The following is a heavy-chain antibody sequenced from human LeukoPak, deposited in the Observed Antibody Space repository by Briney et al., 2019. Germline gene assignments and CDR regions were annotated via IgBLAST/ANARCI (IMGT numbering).Heavy chain of an antibody. CDR3: ARTGSDFWSGYYPFDY. CDR2: IYYSGST. V-gene: IGHV4-39*01. Sequence: PSETLSLTCTVSGGSISSSSYYWGWIRQPPGKGLEWIGSIYYSGSTYYNPSLKSRVTISVDTSKNQFSLKLSSVTAADTAVYYCARTGSDFWSGYYPFDYWGQGTLVTVSS. D-gene: IGHD3-3*01. J-gene: IGHJ4*02. CDR1: GGSISSSSYY.